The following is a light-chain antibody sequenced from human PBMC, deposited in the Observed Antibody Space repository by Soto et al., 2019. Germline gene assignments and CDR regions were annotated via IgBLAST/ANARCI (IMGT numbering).Light chain of an antibody. V-gene: IGKV1-5*01. CDR3: QHYNRYPWT. CDR2: HAS. Sequence: DIQMTQSPSTLSASIGDRVTITCRASQTINNWLAWYQQKPGKAPNLLIYHASNLETGVPSRFSGSAFGTEFPLTISSLQPYDFATYYCQHYNRYPWTFGQGTKVEIK. J-gene: IGKJ1*01. CDR1: QTINNW.